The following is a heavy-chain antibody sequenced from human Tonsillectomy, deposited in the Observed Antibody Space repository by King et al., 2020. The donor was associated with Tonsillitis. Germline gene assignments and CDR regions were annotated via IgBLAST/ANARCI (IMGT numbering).Heavy chain of an antibody. CDR2: IYPGDSDT. Sequence: QLVQSGAEVKKPGESLKISCKASGYSFTNYWIGWVRQMPGKGLEWMGIIYPGDSDTRYSPSFQGQITISAATSISTAYLQWSSLKASDTATYYCARKVGSGYFWFDPWGQGTLVTVSS. CDR3: ARKVGSGYFWFDP. V-gene: IGHV5-51*01. CDR1: GYSFTNYW. J-gene: IGHJ5*02. D-gene: IGHD3-3*01.